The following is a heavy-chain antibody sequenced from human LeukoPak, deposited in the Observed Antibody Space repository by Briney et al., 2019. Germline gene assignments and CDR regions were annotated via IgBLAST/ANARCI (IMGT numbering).Heavy chain of an antibody. CDR1: GGSISSSRYY. CDR3: ARLRDYHYYYMDV. V-gene: IGHV4-39*01. Sequence: SETLSLTCTVSGGSISSSRYYWGWIRQPPGKGLEWIGSIYYSGSTYYNASLKSRVTISVDTSKNQFSLKLNSVSAADTAVYYCARLRDYHYYYMDVWGKGTTVTISS. J-gene: IGHJ6*03. CDR2: IYYSGST.